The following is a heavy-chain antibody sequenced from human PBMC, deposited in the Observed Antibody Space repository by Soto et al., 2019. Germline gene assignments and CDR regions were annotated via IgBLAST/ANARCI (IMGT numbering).Heavy chain of an antibody. D-gene: IGHD2-15*01. V-gene: IGHV3-48*01. CDR1: GFTFSYYT. Sequence: GGSLRLSCAASGFTFSYYTMNWVRQAPGNGLEWVSYISSSDNTIYYADSVKGRFTISRDNAKNSLFLQMSSLRAEDTAVYYCARDYCSGGSCFNYYYYMDVWGKGTTVTVSS. J-gene: IGHJ6*03. CDR3: ARDYCSGGSCFNYYYYMDV. CDR2: ISSSDNTI.